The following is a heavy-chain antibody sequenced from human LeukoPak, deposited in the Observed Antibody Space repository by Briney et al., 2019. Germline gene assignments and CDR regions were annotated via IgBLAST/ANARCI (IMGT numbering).Heavy chain of an antibody. CDR1: GGSISSYYW. V-gene: IGHV2-70*11. CDR3: ARIKNGASQYFDY. D-gene: IGHD1-26*01. J-gene: IGHJ4*02. CDR2: IDWDDDK. Sequence: TLSLTCTVSGGSISSYYWSWIRQPPGKALEWLARIDWDDDKYYSTSLKTRLTISKDTSKNQVVLTLTNMDPVDTAMYYCARIKNGASQYFDYWGQGTLVTVSS.